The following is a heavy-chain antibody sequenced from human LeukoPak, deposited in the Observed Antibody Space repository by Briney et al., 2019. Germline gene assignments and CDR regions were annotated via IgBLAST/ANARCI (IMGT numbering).Heavy chain of an antibody. CDR3: ATSSGSYYYFDY. J-gene: IGHJ4*02. CDR2: IYPGDFDT. CDR1: GYSFTNYW. V-gene: IGHV5-51*01. D-gene: IGHD1-26*01. Sequence: GESLKISCKGSGYSFTNYWIGWVRQMPGKGLEWMGIIYPGDFDTRYSPSFQGQVTISADKSISTAYPQLSSLTASDTAMYYCATSSGSYYYFDYWVQGTLVTVSS.